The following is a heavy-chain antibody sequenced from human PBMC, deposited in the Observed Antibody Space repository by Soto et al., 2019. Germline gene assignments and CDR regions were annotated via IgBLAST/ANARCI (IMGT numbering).Heavy chain of an antibody. Sequence: EVQLVESGGGLVQPGRSLRLSCAASGFTFDDYAMHWVRQAPGKGLEWVSGISWDSGSIGYADSVKGRFTISRDNAKNSLYLQMSSLRAVDTALYYCATLQSSGWYSWYFDLWGRGTLVTVSS. D-gene: IGHD6-19*01. CDR2: ISWDSGSI. CDR1: GFTFDDYA. CDR3: ATLQSSGWYSWYFDL. J-gene: IGHJ2*01. V-gene: IGHV3-9*01.